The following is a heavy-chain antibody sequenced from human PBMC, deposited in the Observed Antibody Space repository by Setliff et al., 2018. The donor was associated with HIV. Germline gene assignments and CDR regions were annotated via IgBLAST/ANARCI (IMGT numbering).Heavy chain of an antibody. CDR2: FDPEDGET. D-gene: IGHD2-15*01. Sequence: GASVKVSCKISGYTLTELSIHWVRQAPGKGLEWMANFDPEDGETFYAQKFQGRLTITEDTSTDTTYMELSSLRPEATAMYYCAKDSVEEIGPYYCDYWGQGTLVTVSS. CDR1: GYTLTELS. J-gene: IGHJ4*02. V-gene: IGHV1-24*01. CDR3: AKDSVEEIGPYYCDY.